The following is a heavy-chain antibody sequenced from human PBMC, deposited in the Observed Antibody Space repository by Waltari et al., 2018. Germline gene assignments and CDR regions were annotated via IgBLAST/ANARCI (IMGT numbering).Heavy chain of an antibody. CDR1: GFTFSRYA. CDR2: ISDSGDST. D-gene: IGHD2-21*01. J-gene: IGHJ4*02. CDR3: AKGDWLDD. V-gene: IGHV3-23*01. Sequence: QLLESGGHLVQPGGSLRLSCLASGFTFSRYAMSWARQAPGKGLEWLSVISDSGDSTIYTDSVKGRFTNYRDNSKNLVYLQMNSLRVEDTAVYYCAKGDWLDDWGQGTLVTVSP.